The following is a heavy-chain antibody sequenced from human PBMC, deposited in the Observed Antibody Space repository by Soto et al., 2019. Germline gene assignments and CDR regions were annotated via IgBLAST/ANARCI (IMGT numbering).Heavy chain of an antibody. V-gene: IGHV5-51*01. D-gene: IGHD6-13*01. CDR3: ARAIAAAAMGGYYYGMDV. CDR2: IYPGDSDT. CDR1: GYSFTSYW. J-gene: IGHJ6*02. Sequence: GESLKISCKGSGYSFTSYWIGWVRQMPGKGLEWMGIIYPGDSDTRYSPSFQGQVTISADKSISTAYLQWSSLKASDTAMYYCARAIAAAAMGGYYYGMDVWGQGTTVTVSS.